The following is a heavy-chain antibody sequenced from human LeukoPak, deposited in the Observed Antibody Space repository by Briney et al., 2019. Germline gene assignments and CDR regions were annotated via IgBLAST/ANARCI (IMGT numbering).Heavy chain of an antibody. J-gene: IGHJ4*02. D-gene: IGHD6-19*01. V-gene: IGHV3-23*01. CDR3: AKDLWASETVIGTSRLPDS. Sequence: PGGSLRLSCGASGFTFNRFCMSWVRQAPEKGLEWVSAIGGRGDNTWYADSVKGRFTISRDNSKNTLYLQMDGLRAEDTAMYYCAKDLWASETVIGTSRLPDSWGQGTLVTVSS. CDR1: GFTFNRFC. CDR2: IGGRGDNT.